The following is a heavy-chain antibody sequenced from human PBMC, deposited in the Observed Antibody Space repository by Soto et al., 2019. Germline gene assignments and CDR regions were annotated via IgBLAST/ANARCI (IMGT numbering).Heavy chain of an antibody. CDR2: INPANGDT. Sequence: QVQVVQSGAEVKKPGASVKVSCKTSGYTFNKYPIHWVRQAPGQGLEWMGWINPANGDTGYSQKCQDRVTISRDTDESTDYIELRSQRSEDTAVYYCARKDYYVSGIYYFDYWGEGTLVTVSS. V-gene: IGHV1-3*01. CDR3: ARKDYYVSGIYYFDY. D-gene: IGHD3-10*02. J-gene: IGHJ4*02. CDR1: GYTFNKYP.